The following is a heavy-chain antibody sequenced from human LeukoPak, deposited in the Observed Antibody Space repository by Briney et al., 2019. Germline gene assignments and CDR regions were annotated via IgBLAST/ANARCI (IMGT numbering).Heavy chain of an antibody. Sequence: ASVKVSCKASGYTFTGYYMHWVRQAPGQGLEWMGWINPNSGGTNYAQKFQGRVTMTRDTSISTAYMELSRLRSDDTAVYYCARTRLLWFGEATPLEYFQHWGQGTLVTVSS. J-gene: IGHJ1*01. CDR2: INPNSGGT. CDR3: ARTRLLWFGEATPLEYFQH. CDR1: GYTFTGYY. V-gene: IGHV1-2*02. D-gene: IGHD3-10*01.